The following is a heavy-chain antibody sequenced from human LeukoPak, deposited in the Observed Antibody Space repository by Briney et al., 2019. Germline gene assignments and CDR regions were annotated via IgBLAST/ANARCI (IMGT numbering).Heavy chain of an antibody. D-gene: IGHD2-21*01. CDR2: INPNSGGT. CDR3: ARDLLAYCGGDCYSIDP. CDR1: GYTFTGYY. J-gene: IGHJ5*02. Sequence: ASVKVSCKASGYTFTGYYMHWVRQAPGQGLEWMGWINPNSGGTNYAQKFQGRVTMTGDTSISTAYMELSRLRSDDTAVYYCARDLLAYCGGDCYSIDPWGQGTLVTVSS. V-gene: IGHV1-2*02.